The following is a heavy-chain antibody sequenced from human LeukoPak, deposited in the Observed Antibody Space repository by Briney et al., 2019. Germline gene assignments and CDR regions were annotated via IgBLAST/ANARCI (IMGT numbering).Heavy chain of an antibody. CDR1: GGSISSGTYY. D-gene: IGHD3-3*01. CDR2: IYTSGTT. V-gene: IGHV4-61*02. CDR3: ARFGWPFGVVTNDAFDI. J-gene: IGHJ3*02. Sequence: SETLSLTCTVSGGSISSGTYYWSWIRQPAGKGLEWIGRIYTSGTTNYNPSLKSRVTISVDTSKNQFSLKLSSVTAADTAVYYCARFGWPFGVVTNDAFDIWGQGTMVTVSS.